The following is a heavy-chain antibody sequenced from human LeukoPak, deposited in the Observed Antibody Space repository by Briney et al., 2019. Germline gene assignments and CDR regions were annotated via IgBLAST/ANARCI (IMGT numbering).Heavy chain of an antibody. CDR3: ARHVGFITMVRGVINNNWFDP. J-gene: IGHJ5*02. V-gene: IGHV4-39*01. D-gene: IGHD3-10*01. CDR1: GGSISSSSYY. Sequence: SETPSLTCTVSGGSISSSSYYWGWIRQPPGKGLEWIGSIYYSGSPYYNPSLKSRVTISVDTSKKQFSLKLSSVTAADTAVYYCARHVGFITMVRGVINNNWFDPWGQGTLVTVSS. CDR2: IYYSGSP.